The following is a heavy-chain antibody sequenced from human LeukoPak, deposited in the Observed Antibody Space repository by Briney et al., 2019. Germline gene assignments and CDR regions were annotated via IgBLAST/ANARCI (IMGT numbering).Heavy chain of an antibody. CDR2: INPNSGGT. D-gene: IGHD1-26*01. J-gene: IGHJ4*02. Sequence: ASVKVSCKASGYTFTGYYMHWVRQAPGQGLEWMGWINPNSGGTNYAQKFQGRVTITRDTSISTAYMELSRLRSDDTAVYYCARELMGATGGDFDYWGQGTLVTVSS. CDR3: ARELMGATGGDFDY. CDR1: GYTFTGYY. V-gene: IGHV1-2*02.